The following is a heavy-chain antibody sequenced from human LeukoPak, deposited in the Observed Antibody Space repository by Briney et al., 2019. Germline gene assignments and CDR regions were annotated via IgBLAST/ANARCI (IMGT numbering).Heavy chain of an antibody. V-gene: IGHV3-23*01. CDR1: GFTFSSYA. Sequence: GGSLRLSCAASGFTFSSYAMSWVRQAPGKGLEWVSAISGGSTYYADSVKGRFTISRDNSKNTLYLQMNSLRAEDTAVYYCANLGVWGQGTTVTVSS. CDR2: ISGGST. J-gene: IGHJ6*02. CDR3: ANLGV.